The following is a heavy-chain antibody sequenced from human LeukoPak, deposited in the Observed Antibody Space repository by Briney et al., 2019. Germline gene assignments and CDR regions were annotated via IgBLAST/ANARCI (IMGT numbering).Heavy chain of an antibody. V-gene: IGHV3-48*03. J-gene: IGHJ4*02. CDR1: GFTFSSYE. CDR3: ARGPGQPYPFDY. D-gene: IGHD2-2*01. CDR2: ISNSGSTI. Sequence: GGSLRLSCAASGFTFSSYEMNWVRQAPGKGLEWVSYISNSGSTIYYADSVKGRFTISRDNAKKSLYLQLNSLRAEDTAVYYCARGPGQPYPFDYWGQGTLVTVSS.